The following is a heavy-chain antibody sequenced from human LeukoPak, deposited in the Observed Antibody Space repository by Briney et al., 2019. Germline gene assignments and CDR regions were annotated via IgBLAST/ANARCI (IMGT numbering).Heavy chain of an antibody. Sequence: GSLRLSCAASGFTFSIYAMSWVRQAPGKGLEWIGEINHSGSTNYNPSLKSRVTISVDTSKNQFSLKLSSVTAADTAVYYCARHSRVRAGIPPRYFDLRGRGTLVTVSS. V-gene: IGHV4-34*01. CDR2: INHSGST. CDR3: ARHSRVRAGIPPRYFDL. J-gene: IGHJ2*01. D-gene: IGHD2-2*01. CDR1: GFTFSIYA.